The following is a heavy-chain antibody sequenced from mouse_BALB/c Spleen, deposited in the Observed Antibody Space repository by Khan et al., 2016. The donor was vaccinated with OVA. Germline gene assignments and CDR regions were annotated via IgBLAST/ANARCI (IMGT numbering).Heavy chain of an antibody. CDR3: ARAFHYGSSTWFAY. V-gene: IGHV1-69*02. CDR1: GYPLTSYW. Sequence: QVQLQQPGAELVKPGASVKLSCKASGYPLTSYWLHWVKQRPGQGLEWIGEIDPSDSYTNYNQKFKGKATLTVEQSYSPTYMQLSSLTSEDSAVYYCARAFHYGSSTWFAYWGQGTLVTVSA. D-gene: IGHD1-1*01. J-gene: IGHJ3*01. CDR2: IDPSDSYT.